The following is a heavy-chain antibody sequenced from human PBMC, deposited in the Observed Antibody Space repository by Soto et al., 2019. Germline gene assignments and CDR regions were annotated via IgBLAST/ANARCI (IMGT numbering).Heavy chain of an antibody. CDR1: GYSFAGYW. V-gene: IGHV5-10-1*01. Sequence: GESVKISCKGSGYSFAGYWITWVRQKPGKGLEWMGRIDPSDSQTYYSPSFRGHVTISVTKSITTVFLQWSSLRASDTAMYYCARQIYDSDTGPNFQYYFDSWGQGTPVTVSS. D-gene: IGHD3-22*01. CDR2: IDPSDSQT. J-gene: IGHJ4*02. CDR3: ARQIYDSDTGPNFQYYFDS.